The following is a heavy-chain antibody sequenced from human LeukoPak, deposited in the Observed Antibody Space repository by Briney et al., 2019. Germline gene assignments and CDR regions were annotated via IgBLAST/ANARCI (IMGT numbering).Heavy chain of an antibody. CDR1: GGSISTYY. Sequence: KPSETLSLTCSVSGGSISTYYWSWIRQPAGEGLEWIAQIHTSGSTNFNPSLKSRVSISMDTPNNQFSLMISSVTAADTAIYYCAGRGLSTGWTFDYWGHGTLVTVSS. CDR3: AGRGLSTGWTFDY. V-gene: IGHV4-4*07. J-gene: IGHJ4*01. CDR2: IHTSGST. D-gene: IGHD6-19*01.